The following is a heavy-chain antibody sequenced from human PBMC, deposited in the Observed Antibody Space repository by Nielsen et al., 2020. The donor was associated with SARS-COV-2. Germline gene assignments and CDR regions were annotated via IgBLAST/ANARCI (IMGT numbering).Heavy chain of an antibody. V-gene: IGHV4-34*01. CDR2: IYHSGST. D-gene: IGHD3-22*01. J-gene: IGHJ6*02. Sequence: WIRQPPGKGLEWIGEIYHSGSTNYNPSLKSRVTISVDTSKNQFSLKLSSVTAADTAVYYCAREAFGSSGYSYHYYYYGMDVWGQGTTVTVSS. CDR3: AREAFGSSGYSYHYYYYGMDV.